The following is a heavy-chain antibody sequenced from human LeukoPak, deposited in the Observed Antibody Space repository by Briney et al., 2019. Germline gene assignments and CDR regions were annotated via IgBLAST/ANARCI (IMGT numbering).Heavy chain of an antibody. J-gene: IGHJ4*02. V-gene: IGHV3-21*01. D-gene: IGHD3-22*01. Sequence: GGSLRLSCAASGFTFSSYAMSWVRQAPGKGLEWVSSISPSSGYIYYIDSVKGRFTISRDNAKNSLFLQMNSLRAEDTAMYYCARTGYDSSGYYSDYWGQGTLVTVSS. CDR1: GFTFSSYA. CDR3: ARTGYDSSGYYSDY. CDR2: ISPSSGYI.